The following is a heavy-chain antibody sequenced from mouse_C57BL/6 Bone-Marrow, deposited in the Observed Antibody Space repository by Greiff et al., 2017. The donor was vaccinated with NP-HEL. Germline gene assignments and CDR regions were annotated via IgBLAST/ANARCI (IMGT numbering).Heavy chain of an antibody. CDR1: GYAFSSSW. D-gene: IGHD1-1*01. CDR3: ARRGSSRPYAMDY. J-gene: IGHJ4*01. CDR2: IYPGDGDT. V-gene: IGHV1-82*01. Sequence: VQVVESGPELVKPGASVKISCKASGYAFSSSWMNWVKQRPGKGLEWIGRIYPGDGDTNYNGKFKGKATLTADKSSSTAYMQLSSLTSEDSAVYFCARRGSSRPYAMDYWGQGTSVTVSS.